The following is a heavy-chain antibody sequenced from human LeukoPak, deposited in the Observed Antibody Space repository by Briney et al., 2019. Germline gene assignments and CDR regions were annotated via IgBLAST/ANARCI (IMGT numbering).Heavy chain of an antibody. Sequence: SVKVSCKASGGTFSSYAISWVRQAPGQGLEWMGRIIPILGIANYAQKFQGRVTITADKSTSTAYMELSSLRSEDTAVYCCARDGGQSGGLLDYWGQGTLVTVSS. J-gene: IGHJ4*02. CDR1: GGTFSSYA. CDR3: ARDGGQSGGLLDY. CDR2: IIPILGIA. D-gene: IGHD3-16*01. V-gene: IGHV1-69*04.